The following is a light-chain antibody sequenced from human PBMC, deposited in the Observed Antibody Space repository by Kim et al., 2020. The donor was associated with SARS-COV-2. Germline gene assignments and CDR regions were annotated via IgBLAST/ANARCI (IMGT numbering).Light chain of an antibody. J-gene: IGLJ2*01. V-gene: IGLV3-1*01. Sequence: SYELTQPPSVSVSPGQTASITCSGDKLGDKYACWYQQKPGQSPVLVIYQDSKRPSGIPERFSGSNSGNTATLTISGTQAMDEADYYCQAWDSSTFLVVFGGGTQLTVL. CDR2: QDS. CDR1: KLGDKY. CDR3: QAWDSSTFLVV.